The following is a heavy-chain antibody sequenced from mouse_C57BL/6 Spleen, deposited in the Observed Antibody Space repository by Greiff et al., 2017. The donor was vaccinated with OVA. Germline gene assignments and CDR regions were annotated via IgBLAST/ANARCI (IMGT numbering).Heavy chain of an antibody. CDR1: GYTFTEYP. Sequence: QVQLQQSGAELVNPGASVKLSCKASGYTFTEYPIHWVKQRSGQGLEWIGWFYPGRGSIKYNEKFKDKATLTADKSSSTVYMELSRVTSEDSAVYFCARHEGESKYTYFDCWGQGTTRTVSS. V-gene: IGHV1-62-2*01. CDR3: ARHEGESKYTYFDC. D-gene: IGHD2-5*01. CDR2: FYPGRGSI. J-gene: IGHJ2*01.